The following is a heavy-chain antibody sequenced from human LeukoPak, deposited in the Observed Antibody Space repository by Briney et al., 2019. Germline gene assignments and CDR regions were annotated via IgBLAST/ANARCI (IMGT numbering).Heavy chain of an antibody. J-gene: IGHJ4*02. CDR1: GGSFSGYY. CDR3: ARGLESEYSSSVGFDY. D-gene: IGHD6-6*01. CDR2: INHSGST. Sequence: SETLSLTCAVYGGSFSGYYWSWIRQPPGEGLEWIGEINHSGSTSYNPSLKSRVTVSVDTSKNQFSLKLSSVTAADTAVYYCARGLESEYSSSVGFDYWGQGTLVTVSS. V-gene: IGHV4-34*01.